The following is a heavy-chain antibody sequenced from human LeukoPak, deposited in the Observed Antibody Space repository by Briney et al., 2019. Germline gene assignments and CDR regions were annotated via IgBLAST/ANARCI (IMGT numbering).Heavy chain of an antibody. V-gene: IGHV3-21*01. CDR1: GFTFSTYS. J-gene: IGHJ5*02. Sequence: GGSLRLSCAASGFTFSTYSMNWVRQAPGKGLEWVSSISSSSSYIYYADSVKGRFTISRDNAKNSLSLQMNSLRAEDTAVYYCANQVDYTTPSWGQGTLVTVSS. D-gene: IGHD4-11*01. CDR3: ANQVDYTTPS. CDR2: ISSSSSYI.